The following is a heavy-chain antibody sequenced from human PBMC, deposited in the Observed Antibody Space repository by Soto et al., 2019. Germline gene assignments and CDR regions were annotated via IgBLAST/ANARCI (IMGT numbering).Heavy chain of an antibody. Sequence: ASVKVSCKASGYTFTSYGISWVRQAPGQGLEWMGWISAYNGNTNYAQKPQGRVTMTTDTSTSTAYMELRSLGSDDTAVYYCARANHYDFWSGYYGYYFDYWGQGTLVTVSS. V-gene: IGHV1-18*01. CDR1: GYTFTSYG. D-gene: IGHD3-3*01. J-gene: IGHJ4*02. CDR2: ISAYNGNT. CDR3: ARANHYDFWSGYYGYYFDY.